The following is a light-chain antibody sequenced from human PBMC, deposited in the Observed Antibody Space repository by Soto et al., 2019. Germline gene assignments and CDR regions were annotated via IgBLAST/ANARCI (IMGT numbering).Light chain of an antibody. V-gene: IGLV2-14*01. Sequence: QSALTHAASVSGSPGQSITISCTGTSSDIGAYHYVSWYQQRPGKAPKVLIYAVNNRPSGISDRFSGSKSGNTASLTISGLQAEDEAVYYCNTFTNSDTVIFGGGTQLTVL. CDR1: SSDIGAYHY. CDR2: AVN. J-gene: IGLJ2*01. CDR3: NTFTNSDTVI.